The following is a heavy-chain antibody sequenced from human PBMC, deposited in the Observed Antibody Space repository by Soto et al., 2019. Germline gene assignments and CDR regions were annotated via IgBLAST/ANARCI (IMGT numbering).Heavy chain of an antibody. D-gene: IGHD1-1*01. CDR3: GRAWYNWNDIDY. CDR2: IYYSGST. V-gene: IGHV4-59*08. Sequence: PSETLSLTCTVSGGSISSYYWSWIRQPPGKGLEWIGYIYYSGSTNYNPSLKSRVTISVDTSKNQFSLKLSSVTAADTAVYYCGRAWYNWNDIDYWGQGTLVTVSS. CDR1: GGSISSYY. J-gene: IGHJ4*02.